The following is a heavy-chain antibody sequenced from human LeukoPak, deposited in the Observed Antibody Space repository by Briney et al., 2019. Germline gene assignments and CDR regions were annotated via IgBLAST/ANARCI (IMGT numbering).Heavy chain of an antibody. CDR3: ARQITFGGVEFDP. Sequence: GESLKISCKGSGYSFTTYWIGWVRQMPGKGLEWMGIIYPGDSDARYGPSFQGQVTISVDKSINTAYLQWSSRKASDTAMYYCARQITFGGVEFDPWGQGTLVTVSS. CDR2: IYPGDSDA. D-gene: IGHD3-16*01. CDR1: GYSFTTYW. V-gene: IGHV5-51*01. J-gene: IGHJ5*02.